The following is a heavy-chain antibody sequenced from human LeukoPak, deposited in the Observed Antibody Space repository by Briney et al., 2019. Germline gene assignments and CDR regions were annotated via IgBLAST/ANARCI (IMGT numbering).Heavy chain of an antibody. J-gene: IGHJ4*02. CDR1: GLNVRSNF. CDR3: AKEEESTVVVVVHRWHYFDY. D-gene: IGHD3-22*01. V-gene: IGHV3-66*01. Sequence: TGGSLRLSCAVSGLNVRSNFVSWVRQAPGKGLECVQVIYCGGNTYYADSVKGIFTDSRDNSKNTLYLLMNSLRAEDEAVYYCAKEEESTVVVVVHRWHYFDYWGQGTLVRVSS. CDR2: IYCGGNT.